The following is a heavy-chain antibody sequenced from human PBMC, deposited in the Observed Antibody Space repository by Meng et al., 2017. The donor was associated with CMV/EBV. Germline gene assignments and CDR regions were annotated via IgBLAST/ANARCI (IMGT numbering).Heavy chain of an antibody. J-gene: IGHJ4*01. CDR1: GYTITDYY. CDR2: INPNDDT. V-gene: IGHV1-2*02. CDR3: ARSSGWSRFDY. D-gene: IGHD6-19*01. Sequence: QLPLAQSGAEMXXXXXAAKVSCKASGYTITDYYIHWVRQAPGQGFQWMGWINPNDDTNYAQNFQGRVTMTRDMSINTIYMELSRLTSEDTAVYYCARSSGWSRFDYWGHGTLVTVS.